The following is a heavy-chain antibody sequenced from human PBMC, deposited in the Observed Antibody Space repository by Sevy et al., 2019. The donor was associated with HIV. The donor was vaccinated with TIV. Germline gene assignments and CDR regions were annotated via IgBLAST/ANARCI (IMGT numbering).Heavy chain of an antibody. CDR1: GGSVSSGSNY. CDR2: IYHSGTT. CDR3: VRDRAFNMSPDY. J-gene: IGHJ4*02. V-gene: IGHV4-61*01. D-gene: IGHD3-10*02. Sequence: SETLSLTCTVSGGSVSSGSNYWTWIRQPPGKGLEWIGFIYHSGTTEYNPSLNSRVNIALDTSKNQFSLKLSSVTAADTAVYFCVRDRAFNMSPDYWGQGTLVTVSS.